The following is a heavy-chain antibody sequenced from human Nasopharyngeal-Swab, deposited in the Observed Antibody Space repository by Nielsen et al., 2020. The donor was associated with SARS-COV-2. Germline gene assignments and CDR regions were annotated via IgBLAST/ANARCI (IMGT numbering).Heavy chain of an antibody. V-gene: IGHV4-39*01. CDR2: IYYSGST. CDR1: GGSISSSSYY. D-gene: IGHD6-13*01. CDR3: ASSIAAAGANWFDP. J-gene: IGHJ5*02. Sequence: SEILSLTCTVSGGSISSSSYYWGWIRQPPGKGLEWIGSIYYSGSTYYNPSLKSRVTISVDTSKNQFSLKLSSVTAADTAVYYCASSIAAAGANWFDPWGQGTLVTVSS.